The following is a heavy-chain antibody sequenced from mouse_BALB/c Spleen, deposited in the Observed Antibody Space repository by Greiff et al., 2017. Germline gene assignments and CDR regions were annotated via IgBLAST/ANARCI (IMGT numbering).Heavy chain of an antibody. CDR1: GFTFTDYY. D-gene: IGHD6-1*01. V-gene: IGHV7-3*02. CDR2: IRNKANGYTT. Sequence: EVKLVESGGGLVQPGGSLRLSCATSGFTFTDYYMSWVRQPPGKALEWLGFIRNKANGYTTEYSASVKGRFTISRDNSQSILYLQMNTLRAEDSATYYCARDIPSFDYWGQGTTLTVSS. CDR3: ARDIPSFDY. J-gene: IGHJ2*01.